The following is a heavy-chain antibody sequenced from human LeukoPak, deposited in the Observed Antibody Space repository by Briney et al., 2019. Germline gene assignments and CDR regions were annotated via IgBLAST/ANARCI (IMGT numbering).Heavy chain of an antibody. D-gene: IGHD3-9*01. Sequence: PGGSLRLSCAASGFTFSSYGMHWVRQAPGKGLEWVAFIRYDGSNKYYADSVKGRFTISRDNSKNTLYLQMNSLRAEDTAVYYCARAYVYDILTGYNYMDVWGKGTTVTISS. CDR3: ARAYVYDILTGYNYMDV. V-gene: IGHV3-30*02. CDR2: IRYDGSNK. J-gene: IGHJ6*03. CDR1: GFTFSSYG.